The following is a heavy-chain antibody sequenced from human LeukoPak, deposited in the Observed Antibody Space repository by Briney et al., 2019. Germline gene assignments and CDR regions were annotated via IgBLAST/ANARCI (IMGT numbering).Heavy chain of an antibody. CDR1: FTXXXYS. CDR3: ARDIGRSGWFSMDV. CDR2: ISSSSYTI. D-gene: IGHD6-19*01. J-gene: IGHJ6*04. Sequence: FTXXXYSMIWVRQAPGKWLEWVSYISSSSYTIYYTDSVKGRVTISRDNAKNSLYLQVNSLRAEDTAVYYCARDIGRSGWFSMDVWGKGTTVTISS. V-gene: IGHV3-48*01.